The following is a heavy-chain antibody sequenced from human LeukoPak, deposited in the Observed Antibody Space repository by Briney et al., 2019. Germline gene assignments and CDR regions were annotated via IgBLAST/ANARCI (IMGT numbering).Heavy chain of an antibody. CDR1: GDSVSTNSAG. D-gene: IGHD3-9*01. CDR2: THYNSNFFF. Sequence: SQTLSLTCAISGDSVSTNSAGWNWIRQSPSRGLEWLGRTHYNSNFFFDYAPSAKSRITINPDTSKNQFSLKLSSVTAADTAVYYCARRLGKVRYFDWAHYYFDYWGQGTLVTVSS. V-gene: IGHV6-1*01. CDR3: ARRLGKVRYFDWAHYYFDY. J-gene: IGHJ4*02.